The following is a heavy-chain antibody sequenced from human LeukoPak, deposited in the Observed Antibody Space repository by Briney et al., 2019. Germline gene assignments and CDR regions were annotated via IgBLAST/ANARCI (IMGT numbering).Heavy chain of an antibody. CDR1: GFTFSSYG. CDR2: IRYDGSNK. J-gene: IGHJ5*02. Sequence: GGSLRLSCAASGFTFSSYGMHWVRQAPGKGLEWVAFIRYDGSNKYYADSVKGRFTISRDNSKNTLYLQMNSLRAEDTAVYYCAKGGFYYGSGSPNWFDPWGQGTLVTVSS. V-gene: IGHV3-30*02. D-gene: IGHD3-10*01. CDR3: AKGGFYYGSGSPNWFDP.